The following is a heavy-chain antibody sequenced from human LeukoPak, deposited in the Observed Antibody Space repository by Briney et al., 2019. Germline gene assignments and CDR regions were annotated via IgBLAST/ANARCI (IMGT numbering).Heavy chain of an antibody. CDR3: ARDQIFGVVLPDY. CDR2: ISSSGSTI. D-gene: IGHD3-3*01. V-gene: IGHV3-48*03. J-gene: IGHJ4*02. Sequence: PGGSLRLSCAASGFTFSNYEMNWVRQAPGKGLEWVSYISSSGSTIYYADSVKGRFTISRDNAKNSLYLQMNSLRAEDTAVYYCARDQIFGVVLPDYWGQGTLVTVSS. CDR1: GFTFSNYE.